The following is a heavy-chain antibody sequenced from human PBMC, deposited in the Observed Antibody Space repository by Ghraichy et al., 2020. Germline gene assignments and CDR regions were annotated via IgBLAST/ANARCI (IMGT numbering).Heavy chain of an antibody. CDR2: ISGSGGST. J-gene: IGHJ3*02. Sequence: GESLNISCAASGFTFSSYAMSWVRQAPGKGLEWVSAISGSGGSTYYADSVKGRFTISRDNSKNTLYLQMNSLRAEDTAVYYCAKRLDAFDIWGQGTMVTVSS. CDR3: AKRLDAFDI. CDR1: GFTFSSYA. V-gene: IGHV3-23*01.